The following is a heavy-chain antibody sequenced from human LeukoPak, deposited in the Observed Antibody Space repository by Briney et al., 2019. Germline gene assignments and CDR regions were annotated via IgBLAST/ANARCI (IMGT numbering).Heavy chain of an antibody. CDR2: IYTSGST. V-gene: IGHV4-4*09. J-gene: IGHJ4*02. D-gene: IGHD2-2*01. CDR3: ARLKRCSSTSCYGPLFDY. Sequence: SETPSLTCTVSGGSISSYYWSWIRQPPGKGLEWIGYIYTSGSTNYNPSLKSRVTISVDTSKNQFSLKLSSVTAADTAVYYCARLKRCSSTSCYGPLFDYWGQGTLVTVSS. CDR1: GGSISSYY.